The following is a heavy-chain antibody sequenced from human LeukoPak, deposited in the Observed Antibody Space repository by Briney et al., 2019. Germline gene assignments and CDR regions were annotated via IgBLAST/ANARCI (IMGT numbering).Heavy chain of an antibody. CDR1: GFTFSSYS. V-gene: IGHV3-21*01. CDR2: ISSSSSYI. CDR3: ARDGALYSSSSNFDY. J-gene: IGHJ4*02. Sequence: GSLRLSCAASGFTFSSYSMNLVRQALGKGLEWVSSISSSSSYIYYADSVKGRFTISRDNAKNSLYLQMHSLRADDTAVYYCARDGALYSSSSNFDYWGQGTLVTVSS. D-gene: IGHD6-6*01.